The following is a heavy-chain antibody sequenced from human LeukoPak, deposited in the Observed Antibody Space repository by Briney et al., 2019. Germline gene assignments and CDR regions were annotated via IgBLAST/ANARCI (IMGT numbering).Heavy chain of an antibody. D-gene: IGHD6-19*01. CDR1: GYSINSGYY. Sequence: SETLSLTCTVSGYSINSGYYWGWIRQPPGKGLEWIGNIYYTGSTYYNPSLKSRVTISVDTSKNEFSLKLSSVTAADTAVYYCARDGYASGWYGGNFDYWGQGTLVTVSS. CDR3: ARDGYASGWYGGNFDY. CDR2: IYYTGST. J-gene: IGHJ4*02. V-gene: IGHV4-38-2*02.